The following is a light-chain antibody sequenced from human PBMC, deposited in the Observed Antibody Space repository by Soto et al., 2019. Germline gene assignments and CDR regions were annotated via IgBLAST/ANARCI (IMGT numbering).Light chain of an antibody. CDR3: QQYNKWPRGT. CDR2: GAS. J-gene: IGKJ4*01. V-gene: IGKV3-15*01. CDR1: QSVSNN. Sequence: EIVMTQSPATLSVSPGERATLSCRASQSVSNNLAWYQQKPGQAPRLLIYGASTRATGIPARFSGSGSGTEVTLTISSLQSEDFAVDYCQQYNKWPRGTFGGGTKVEIK.